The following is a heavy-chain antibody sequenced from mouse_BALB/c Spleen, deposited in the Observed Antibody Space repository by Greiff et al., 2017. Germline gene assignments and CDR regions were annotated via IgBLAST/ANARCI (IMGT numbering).Heavy chain of an antibody. CDR1: GFNIKDTY. D-gene: IGHD2-4*01. V-gene: IGHV14-3*02. CDR3: ASDYDGDY. J-gene: IGHJ2*01. CDR2: IDPANGNT. Sequence: VQLKESGAELVKPGASVKLSCTASGFNIKDTYMHWVKQRPEQGLEWIGRIDPANGNTKYDPKFQGKATITADTSSNTAYLQLSSLTSEDTAVYYCASDYDGDYWGQGTTLTVSS.